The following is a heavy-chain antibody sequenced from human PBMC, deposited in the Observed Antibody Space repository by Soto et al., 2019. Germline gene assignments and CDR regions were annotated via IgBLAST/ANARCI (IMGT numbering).Heavy chain of an antibody. V-gene: IGHV3-23*01. J-gene: IGHJ4*02. D-gene: IGHD1-1*01. CDR3: ARSSGDTWEQYYFDY. Sequence: EVQPLESGGGLVLPGGSLRLSSAASGFIFSDYSMSWVRQAPGKGLEWVSGISGRGGSTYYADSVKGRFTISRDSSRNTLFLQMNSLRAEDTALYFCARSSGDTWEQYYFDYWGQGTLVPVSS. CDR2: ISGRGGST. CDR1: GFIFSDYS.